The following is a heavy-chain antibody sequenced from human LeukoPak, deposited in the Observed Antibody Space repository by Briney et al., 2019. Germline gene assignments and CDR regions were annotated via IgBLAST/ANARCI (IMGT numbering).Heavy chain of an antibody. J-gene: IGHJ5*02. CDR2: INQDGSEK. V-gene: IGHV3-7*01. Sequence: GGSLRLSCAASGFTFSSYWMSWVRQARGKGVERVANINQDGSEKYYVDSVKGRFTIYRDNAKKKLYLQMTSLRPEDTAVYYCARPRGYSSSSFRFDPWGQGTLVTVSS. CDR3: ARPRGYSSSSFRFDP. CDR1: GFTFSSYW. D-gene: IGHD6-13*01.